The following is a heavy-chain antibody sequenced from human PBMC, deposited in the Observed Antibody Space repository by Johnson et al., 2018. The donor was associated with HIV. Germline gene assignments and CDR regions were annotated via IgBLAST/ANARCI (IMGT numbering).Heavy chain of an antibody. CDR2: IYSGGST. CDR3: TTDGMWWRTAFDI. V-gene: IGHV3-66*01. Sequence: VQLVESGGGVVQPGRSLRLSCAASGFTVSSYYMNWVRQAPGKGLEWVSVIYSGGSTNYADSVKDRFTISRDNSKNTLYLQMNSLKTEDTAVYYCTTDGMWWRTAFDIWGQGTMVTVSS. CDR1: GFTVSSYY. D-gene: IGHD2-21*01. J-gene: IGHJ3*02.